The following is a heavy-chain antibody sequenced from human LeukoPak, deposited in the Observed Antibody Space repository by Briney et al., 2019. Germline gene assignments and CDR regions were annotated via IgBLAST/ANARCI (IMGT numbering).Heavy chain of an antibody. CDR1: GFTVSSNY. Sequence: PGGSLRLSCAASGFTVSSNYMSWVRQAPGKGLEWVSVIYSGGSTYYADSVKGRFTISRDNSKNTLYLQMNSLRAEDTAVYYCARGSGTGSSTYYYYYYYMDVWGKGTTVTVSS. J-gene: IGHJ6*03. CDR2: IYSGGST. D-gene: IGHD6-6*01. V-gene: IGHV3-53*01. CDR3: ARGSGTGSSTYYYYYYYMDV.